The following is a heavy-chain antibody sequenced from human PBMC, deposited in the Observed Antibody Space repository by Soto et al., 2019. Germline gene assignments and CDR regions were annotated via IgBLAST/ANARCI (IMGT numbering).Heavy chain of an antibody. J-gene: IGHJ6*02. D-gene: IGHD6-6*01. CDR1: GFTFSNFE. CDR3: ARTSSIETIYYYGMDV. V-gene: IGHV3-48*03. CDR2: ISTTGTTM. Sequence: VGSLRLSCAASGFTFSNFEMHWVRQAPGKGLEWVSYISTTGTTMYYADSVRGRFTISRDNAKNSLYLQMSSLRAEDTAVYYCARTSSIETIYYYGMDVWGQGTTVTVSS.